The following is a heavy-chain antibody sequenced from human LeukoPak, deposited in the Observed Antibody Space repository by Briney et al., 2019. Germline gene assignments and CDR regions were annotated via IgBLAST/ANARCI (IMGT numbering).Heavy chain of an antibody. V-gene: IGHV3-7*01. Sequence: GGSLRLSCSASGLSFRSYWMSWVRQAPGMGREWVANINEDGSASDYGVSVKGRFTISRDNAKNSLYLQMNSLRAEDTAVYFCAAAPNENFFDFWGQGTLVTVSS. CDR3: AAAPNENFFDF. J-gene: IGHJ4*02. D-gene: IGHD2-15*01. CDR1: GLSFRSYW. CDR2: INEDGSAS.